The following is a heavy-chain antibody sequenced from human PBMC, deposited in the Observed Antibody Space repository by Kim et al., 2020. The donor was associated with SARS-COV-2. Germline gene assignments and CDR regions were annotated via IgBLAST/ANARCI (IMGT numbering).Heavy chain of an antibody. CDR3: ARYYSGGWYRFDY. CDR2: IGAKNGNT. J-gene: IGHJ4*02. D-gene: IGHD6-19*01. CDR1: GDRFSRFH. V-gene: IGHV1-18*04. Sequence: ASVKVSCTASGDRFSRFHISWLRQAPGQGLEWMGWIGAKNGNTRYARKFEGRVTMTTDTSTSRVYMEMRSLRFDDTAVYYCARYYSGGWYRFDYWGQGTL.